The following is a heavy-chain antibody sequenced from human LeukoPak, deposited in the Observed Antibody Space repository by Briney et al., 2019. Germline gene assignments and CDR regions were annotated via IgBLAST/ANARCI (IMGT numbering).Heavy chain of an antibody. D-gene: IGHD2-2*02. CDR1: GFTFSSYA. V-gene: IGHV3-23*01. J-gene: IGHJ4*02. CDR2: ISGSGGST. CDR3: ATFALFGYCSSTSCNKY. Sequence: GGSLRLSCAASGFTFSSYAMSWVRQAPGKGLEWVSAISGSGGSTYYADSVKGWFTISRDNSKNTLYLQMNSLRAEDTAVYYCATFALFGYCSSTSCNKYWGQGTLVTVSS.